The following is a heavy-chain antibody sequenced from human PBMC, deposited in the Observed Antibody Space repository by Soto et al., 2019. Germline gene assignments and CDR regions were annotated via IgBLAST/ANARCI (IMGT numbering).Heavy chain of an antibody. D-gene: IGHD3-16*01. V-gene: IGHV3-11*01. CDR1: GFTFSDYY. CDR3: ARSNVDYIWGSPSRQADY. Sequence: GGSLRLSCAASGFTFSDYYMSWIRQAPGKGLEWVSYISSSGSTIYYADSVKGRFTISRDNAKNSLYLQMNSLRAEDTAVYYCARSNVDYIWGSPSRQADYWGQGTLVTVSS. J-gene: IGHJ4*02. CDR2: ISSSGSTI.